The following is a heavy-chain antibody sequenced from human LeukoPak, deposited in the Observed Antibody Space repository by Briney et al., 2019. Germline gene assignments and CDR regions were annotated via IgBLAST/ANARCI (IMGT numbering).Heavy chain of an antibody. Sequence: LSLSRAHSLLTLYEFGVTWVGQAAGPQGEGVCGVSGNGGGGEYADSLKCRFTIVSDNTKNSLRLQMNSVLAADTALYFSSRGGMTAGTWGYFDYWGQGTLVTVSS. CDR3: SRGGMTAGTWGYFDY. V-gene: IGHV3-20*04. D-gene: IGHD6-19*01. CDR1: LLTLYEFG. CDR2: VSGNGGGG. J-gene: IGHJ4*02.